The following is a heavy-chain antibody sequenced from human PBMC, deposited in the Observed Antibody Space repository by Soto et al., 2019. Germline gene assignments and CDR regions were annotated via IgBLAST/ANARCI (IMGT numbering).Heavy chain of an antibody. Sequence: PGGSLRLSCAASGSTFSSYSMHWVRQAPGKGLEWVAVISYDGSNKYYADSVKGRFTISRDNSKNTLYLQMNSLRAEDTAVYYCARADQTWIHLWNLRMDFPGQGTTV. CDR1: GSTFSSYS. D-gene: IGHD5-18*01. CDR2: ISYDGSNK. V-gene: IGHV3-30*04. CDR3: ARADQTWIHLWNLRMDF. J-gene: IGHJ6*02.